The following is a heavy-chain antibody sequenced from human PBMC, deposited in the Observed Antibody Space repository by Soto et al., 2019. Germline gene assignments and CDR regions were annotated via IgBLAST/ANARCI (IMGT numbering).Heavy chain of an antibody. Sequence: XSAKASFKASCYKFSKYANRWVRPAPGQGLEWMGWISAYNGNTNYAQKLQGRVTMTTDTSTSTAYMELRSLRSDDTAVYYCARVDSNYVGMHVWGQGTMVTVSS. V-gene: IGHV1-18*01. CDR3: ARVDSNYVGMHV. D-gene: IGHD4-4*01. CDR2: ISAYNGNT. CDR1: CYKFSKYA. J-gene: IGHJ6*02.